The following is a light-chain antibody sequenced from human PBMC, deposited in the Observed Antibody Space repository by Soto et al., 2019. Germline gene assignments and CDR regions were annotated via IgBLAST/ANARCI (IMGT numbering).Light chain of an antibody. J-gene: IGKJ1*01. CDR2: GAS. CDR3: HEYNNWPPWT. Sequence: EIVLKRSRATLSLKKGERATLSCRSSQIVSSYLAWYQQKPGQAPRLLIYGASTRATGIPARFSGSGSGTEFTLTISSLQSEDFAVYYCHEYNNWPPWTSGQGTKVDIK. V-gene: IGKV3-15*01. CDR1: QIVSSY.